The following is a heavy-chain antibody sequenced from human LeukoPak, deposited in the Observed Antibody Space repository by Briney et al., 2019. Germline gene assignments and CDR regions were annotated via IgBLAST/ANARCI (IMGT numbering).Heavy chain of an antibody. CDR1: GYTFTGYY. D-gene: IGHD3-10*01. J-gene: IGHJ5*02. Sequence: ASVKVSCKASGYTFTGYYMHWVRQAPGQGLEWMGIINPSGGSTSYAQKFQGRVTMTRDTSTSTVYMELSSLRSEDTAVYYCARSGYYGSGKHWFDPWGQGTLVTVSS. V-gene: IGHV1-46*01. CDR2: INPSGGST. CDR3: ARSGYYGSGKHWFDP.